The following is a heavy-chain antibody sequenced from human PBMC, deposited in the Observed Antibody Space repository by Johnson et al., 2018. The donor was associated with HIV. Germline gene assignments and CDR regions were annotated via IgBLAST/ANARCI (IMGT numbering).Heavy chain of an antibody. CDR1: GFIFSSYA. CDR2: ISYDGSNK. J-gene: IGHJ3*02. CDR3: AKSIAAAGTNAFDI. V-gene: IGHV3-30-3*02. D-gene: IGHD6-13*01. Sequence: QMQLVESGGGVVQPGGSLRLSCAASGFIFSSYAMHWVRQAPGKGLEWVAVISYDGSNKYYADSVKGRFTISRDNSKNTLYLQMNSLRLEDTAVYYCAKSIAAAGTNAFDIWGQGTMVTVSS.